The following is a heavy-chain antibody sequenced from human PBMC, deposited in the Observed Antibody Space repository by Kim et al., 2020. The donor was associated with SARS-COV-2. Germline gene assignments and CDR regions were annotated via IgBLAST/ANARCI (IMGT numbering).Heavy chain of an antibody. CDR2: ISPNGRNT. D-gene: IGHD4-17*01. J-gene: IGHJ4*02. Sequence: GGSLRLSCAASGFTFSNYAINWLRQTPGKGLEWVSGISPNGRNTYYPDSVKGRFTISRDNSKNTLYLQMNSLRADDTAVYYCALHIMTICWGQGTPVTVS. CDR1: GFTFSNYA. CDR3: ALHIMTIC. V-gene: IGHV3-23*01.